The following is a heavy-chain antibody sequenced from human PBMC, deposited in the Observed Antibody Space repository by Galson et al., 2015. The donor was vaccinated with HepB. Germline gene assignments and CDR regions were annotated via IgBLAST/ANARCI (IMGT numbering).Heavy chain of an antibody. V-gene: IGHV3-30*18. CDR2: ISYDGSNE. CDR1: GFSFSNYG. D-gene: IGHD6-19*01. J-gene: IGHJ4*02. CDR3: AKDGRYSSGWHYFDY. Sequence: SLRLSCAASGFSFSNYGMHWVRQAPGKGLEGVAVISYDGSNEYYADSVRDRFTISRDNSKNTLFLQMNSLRPEDTAVYYCAKDGRYSSGWHYFDYWGQGTLVTVSS.